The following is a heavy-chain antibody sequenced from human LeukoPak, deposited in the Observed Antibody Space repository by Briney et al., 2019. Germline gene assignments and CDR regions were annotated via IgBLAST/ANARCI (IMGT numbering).Heavy chain of an antibody. Sequence: SETLSLTCTVSGGSISSSSYYWGWIRQPPGKGLEWIGSIYYSGSTYYTPSLKSRVTISVDTSKNQFSLKLSSVTAADTAVYYCARHVGYCSSTSCYALNWFDPWGQGTLVTVSS. CDR2: IYYSGST. J-gene: IGHJ5*02. D-gene: IGHD2-2*01. V-gene: IGHV4-39*01. CDR3: ARHVGYCSSTSCYALNWFDP. CDR1: GGSISSSSYY.